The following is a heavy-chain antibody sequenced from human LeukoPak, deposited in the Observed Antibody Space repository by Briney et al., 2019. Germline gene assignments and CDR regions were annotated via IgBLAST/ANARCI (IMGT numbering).Heavy chain of an antibody. CDR3: ARSIVGATTRLDY. CDR2: ISGSGGST. CDR1: GFTFDDYG. V-gene: IGHV3-23*01. D-gene: IGHD1-26*01. J-gene: IGHJ4*02. Sequence: PGGSLRLSCAASGFTFDDYGMSWVRQAPGKGLEWVSAISGSGGSTYYADSVKGRFTISRGNSRNTLYLQMNSLRAEDTAVYYCARSIVGATTRLDYWGQGTLVTVSS.